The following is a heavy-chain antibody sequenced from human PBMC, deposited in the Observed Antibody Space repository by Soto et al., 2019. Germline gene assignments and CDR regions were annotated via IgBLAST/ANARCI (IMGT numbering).Heavy chain of an antibody. Sequence: ASVKVSCKASGYTFTSYGISWVRQAPGQGLEWMGWISAYNGNTNYAQKLQDRVTMTTDTSTSTAYMELRSLRSDDTAVYYCARPKYDYDAFDIWGQGTMVTVSS. CDR1: GYTFTSYG. V-gene: IGHV1-18*01. CDR2: ISAYNGNT. D-gene: IGHD4-17*01. CDR3: ARPKYDYDAFDI. J-gene: IGHJ3*02.